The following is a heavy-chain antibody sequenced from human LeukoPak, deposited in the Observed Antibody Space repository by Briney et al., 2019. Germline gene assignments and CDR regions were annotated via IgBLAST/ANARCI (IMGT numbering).Heavy chain of an antibody. CDR3: ASLNRERGVYSSTLDPYHYYGMDV. CDR1: GYTFTSYA. V-gene: IGHV7-4-1*02. J-gene: IGHJ6*02. Sequence: VASVKVSCKASGYTFTSYAMNWVRQAPGQGLEWMGWINTNTGNPTYAQGFTGRFVFSLDTSVSTAYLQISSLKAEDTAVYYCASLNRERGVYSSTLDPYHYYGMDVWGQGTTVTVSS. D-gene: IGHD6-13*01. CDR2: INTNTGNP.